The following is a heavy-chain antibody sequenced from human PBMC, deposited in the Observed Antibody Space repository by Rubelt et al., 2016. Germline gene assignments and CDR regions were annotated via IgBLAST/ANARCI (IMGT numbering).Heavy chain of an antibody. Sequence: VQLVQSGAEVKKPGESLKISCQGSGYNFAKSWIGWVRQMSGKGLEWMGIIYPGDSDTRYNPSFRGQVTISADKSISTAYLQWSSLKASDTAMYYCARLPQNTYYFDYWGQGALVMVSS. J-gene: IGHJ4*02. CDR1: GYNFAKSW. CDR3: ARLPQNTYYFDY. CDR2: IYPGDSDT. V-gene: IGHV5-51*03.